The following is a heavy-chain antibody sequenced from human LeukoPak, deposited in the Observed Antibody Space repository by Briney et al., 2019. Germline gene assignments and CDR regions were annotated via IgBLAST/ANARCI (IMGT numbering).Heavy chain of an antibody. V-gene: IGHV3-23*01. CDR1: GFTLRSYV. CDR2: ISGSGDST. Sequence: GGSLRLSCVASGFTLRSYVMNWVRQTPGKGLEWVSSISGSGDSTFYADSVKGRFSISRDNSKNTLYLQVNSLRAEDTAVYYCAGGVAALGYWGQGTLVTVSS. CDR3: AGGVAALGY. J-gene: IGHJ4*02. D-gene: IGHD2-15*01.